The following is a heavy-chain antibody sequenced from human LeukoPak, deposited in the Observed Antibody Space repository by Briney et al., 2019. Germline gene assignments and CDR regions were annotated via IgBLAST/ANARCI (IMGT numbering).Heavy chain of an antibody. CDR1: GFIVNSKY. V-gene: IGHV3-53*01. D-gene: IGHD2-15*01. J-gene: IGHJ4*02. CDR2: MYSGGTA. Sequence: GGSLRLSCAASGFIVNSKYMSWIRQAPGKELEWVSVMYSGGTAFYADSVRGRFTISRDNSKNTLYLQMNRLNVEDTAVYHCARSIPGPHCGGGGCPPTLTPFDLWGQGTLVTVSS. CDR3: ARSIPGPHCGGGGCPPTLTPFDL.